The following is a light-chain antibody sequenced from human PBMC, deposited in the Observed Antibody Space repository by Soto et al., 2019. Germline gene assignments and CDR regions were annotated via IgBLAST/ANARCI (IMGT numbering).Light chain of an antibody. CDR1: QCITNY. Sequence: DIQMTQSPSSLSASVGDRVTITCRASQCITNYLAWYQQKPGKVPKLLIYAASTLQSGVPSRFSGSGSGTDFTLTISSLKPEDVATYYCQQYKSAPWTFGQGTKVDI. CDR3: QQYKSAPWT. V-gene: IGKV1-27*01. CDR2: AAS. J-gene: IGKJ1*01.